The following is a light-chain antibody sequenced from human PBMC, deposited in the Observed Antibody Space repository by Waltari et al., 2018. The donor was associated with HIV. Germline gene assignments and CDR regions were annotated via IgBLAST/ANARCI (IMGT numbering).Light chain of an antibody. J-gene: IGKJ1*01. V-gene: IGKV2-30*01. CDR3: MQGTHGPPV. CDR1: QRLVSKNGTTS. CDR2: KVS. Sequence: DAVMTQSPLTLPVTLGQPATISCRSRQRLVSKNGTTSLNWLKKRRGQCPRRLIYKVSNRDSGVPDRCGGSGSGTDFTQRISRVEAEDVGVYDCMQGTHGPPVFGQGTKVAI.